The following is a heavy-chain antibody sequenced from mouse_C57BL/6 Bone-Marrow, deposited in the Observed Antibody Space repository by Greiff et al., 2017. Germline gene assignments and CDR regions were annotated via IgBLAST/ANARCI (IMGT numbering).Heavy chain of an antibody. D-gene: IGHD2-3*01. Sequence: QVQLQQSGAELMKPGASVKLSCKATGYTITGYWIEWVKQRPGHGLEWIGEILPGSGSTNYNEKFKGKATFTADTSSNTAYMQRSSLTTEDSASDYCARGWLLDYYAMDYWGQGTSVTVSS. V-gene: IGHV1-9*01. CDR2: ILPGSGST. CDR1: GYTITGYW. J-gene: IGHJ4*01. CDR3: ARGWLLDYYAMDY.